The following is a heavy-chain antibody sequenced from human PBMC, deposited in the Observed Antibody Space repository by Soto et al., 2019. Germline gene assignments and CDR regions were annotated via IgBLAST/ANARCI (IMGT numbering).Heavy chain of an antibody. J-gene: IGHJ4*02. CDR3: AGENSYFDF. CDR2: ISAYNANA. Sequence: QIRLLQSGAEVKKPGASVKVTCKASGYTFRNFGIIWVRQAPGQGLEWMGWISAYNANANYEQKFQARLNMTAETSESIAYMEMRSLRSDDKAVYYCAGENSYFDFWGQGTMVTVSS. CDR1: GYTFRNFG. V-gene: IGHV1-18*01.